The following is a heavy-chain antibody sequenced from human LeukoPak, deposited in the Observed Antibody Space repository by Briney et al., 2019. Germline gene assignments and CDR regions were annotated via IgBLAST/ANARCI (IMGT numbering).Heavy chain of an antibody. CDR2: INPSGGST. D-gene: IGHD1-26*01. CDR3: ARAHSGSYPGY. Sequence: ASVKVSCKASGYTFTNFYMHWVRQAPGQGLEWMGLINPSGGSTSYAQKFQGRVAMTRDTSTSTVYMELSSLRSEDTAVYYCARAHSGSYPGYWGQGTPLTVSS. J-gene: IGHJ4*02. CDR1: GYTFTNFY. V-gene: IGHV1-46*01.